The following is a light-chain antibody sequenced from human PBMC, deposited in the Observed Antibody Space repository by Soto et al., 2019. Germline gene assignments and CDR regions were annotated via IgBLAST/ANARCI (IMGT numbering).Light chain of an antibody. CDR2: DAS. J-gene: IGKJ4*01. CDR3: QQRSNV. CDR1: QSVSSY. V-gene: IGKV3-11*01. Sequence: EIVLTQSPATLSLSPGERATLSRRASQSVSSYLAWYQQKPGQAPRLLIYDASNRATGIPARFSGSGSGTDFTLTISSLEPEDFAVYYCQQRSNVFGGGTKVEIK.